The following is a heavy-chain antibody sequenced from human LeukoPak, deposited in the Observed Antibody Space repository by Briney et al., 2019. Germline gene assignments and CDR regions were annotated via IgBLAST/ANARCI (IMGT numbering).Heavy chain of an antibody. CDR2: INPTGGST. D-gene: IGHD6-13*01. Sequence: ASVKVSCKASEYTFTSYYMHWVRQAPGQGLEWMGIINPTGGSTSYAQKFQGRVTMTRDTSTSAVYMELSSLRSEDTAVYYCARLSFSSSWYGSYYYYMDVWGKGTTVTVSS. V-gene: IGHV1-46*01. CDR1: EYTFTSYY. J-gene: IGHJ6*03. CDR3: ARLSFSSSWYGSYYYYMDV.